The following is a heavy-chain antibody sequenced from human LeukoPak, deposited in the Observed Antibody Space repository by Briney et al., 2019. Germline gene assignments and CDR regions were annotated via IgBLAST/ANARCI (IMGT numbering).Heavy chain of an antibody. V-gene: IGHV3-23*01. Sequence: GGSLRLSCAASGFTFSTYAMDWVRQAPGKGLEWVSAIGGSGDSTYYADSVKGRFTISRDNSKNTLYLQMNSLRAEDTAVYYCAKDQGSYPEYFDYWGQGTLVTVSS. CDR2: IGGSGDST. CDR3: AKDQGSYPEYFDY. D-gene: IGHD2-15*01. CDR1: GFTFSTYA. J-gene: IGHJ4*02.